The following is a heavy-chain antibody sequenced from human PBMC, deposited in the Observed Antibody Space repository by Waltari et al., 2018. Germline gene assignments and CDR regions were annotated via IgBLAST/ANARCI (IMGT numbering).Heavy chain of an antibody. V-gene: IGHV3-23*03. CDR1: GVTFSSYA. D-gene: IGHD6-13*01. J-gene: IGHJ4*02. CDR3: AESRAAAGLDS. Sequence: EVQLLGSGGGLVQTGGSLRLSCAGVTFSSYAMSWVRQAPGMGLEWVSVLYNDGTTHYVDSVEGRFTISRDHSDNTLHLQMSSLRAEDTAVYYCAESRAAAGLDSWGQGTLVTVSS. CDR2: LYNDGTT.